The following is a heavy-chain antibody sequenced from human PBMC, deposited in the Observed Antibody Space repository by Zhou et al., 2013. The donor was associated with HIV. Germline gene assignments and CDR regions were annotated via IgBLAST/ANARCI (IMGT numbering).Heavy chain of an antibody. CDR2: LVPVFATT. D-gene: IGHD3-10*01. J-gene: IGHJ6*02. V-gene: IGHV1-69*05. CDR1: GGSFSSFT. CDR3: GRRGSWGDRTTIIRGGVDV. Sequence: QVQLVQSGAEVKKPGSSVKVSCKTSGGSFSSFTISWVRQAPGQGLEWIGGLVPVFATTNYAQTLQGRVTITTDESTNTAYMELNSLRSEDTAVYYCGRRGSWGDRTTIIRGGVDVWGQGTTVSVSS.